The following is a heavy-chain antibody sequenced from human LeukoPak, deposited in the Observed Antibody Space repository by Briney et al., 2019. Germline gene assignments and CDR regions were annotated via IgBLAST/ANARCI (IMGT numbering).Heavy chain of an antibody. CDR1: GFTFSSYA. V-gene: IGHV3-23*01. CDR2: LSGSGGYP. D-gene: IGHD3-3*01. Sequence: GGSLRLSCAASGFTFSSYAMSWVRQAPGKGLEWVSALSGSGGYPYFADSVKGQFTISRDNSKNALYLQMNSLRAEDTAIYYCVKDPHYDFWSGYYTAPFFDYWGQGTLVTVSS. CDR3: VKDPHYDFWSGYYTAPFFDY. J-gene: IGHJ4*02.